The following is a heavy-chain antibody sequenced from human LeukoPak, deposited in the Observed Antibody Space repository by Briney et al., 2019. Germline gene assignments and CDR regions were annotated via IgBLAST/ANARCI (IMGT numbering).Heavy chain of an antibody. D-gene: IGHD2-8*01. J-gene: IGHJ6*03. V-gene: IGHV1-46*03. CDR1: GYTFTSYY. Sequence: ASVKVSCKASGYTFTSYYIHWVRQAPGQGLEWMGIINPSGGDTTYGQKFQGRVTMTSDTSTSTVYLELSSLRAQDTAVYYCARAAGCTHGVCYNNYCYYMDEWGKGTTVTVSS. CDR3: ARAAGCTHGVCYNNYCYYMDE. CDR2: INPSGGDT.